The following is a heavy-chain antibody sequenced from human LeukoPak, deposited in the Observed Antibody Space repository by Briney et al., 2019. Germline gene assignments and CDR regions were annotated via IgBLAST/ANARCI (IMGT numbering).Heavy chain of an antibody. CDR1: GYTFTSYG. CDR2: ISAYNGNT. J-gene: IGHJ3*02. D-gene: IGHD3-10*01. Sequence: ASVKVSCKASGYTFTSYGISWVRQAPGQGLEWMGWISAYNGNTNYEQKLQGRVTMTTDTSTSTAYMELRSLRSDDTAVYYCARGGPSYGSGSDAFDIWGQGTMVTVSS. V-gene: IGHV1-18*01. CDR3: ARGGPSYGSGSDAFDI.